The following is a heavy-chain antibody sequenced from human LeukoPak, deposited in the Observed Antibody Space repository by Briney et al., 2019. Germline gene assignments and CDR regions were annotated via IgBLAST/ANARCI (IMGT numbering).Heavy chain of an antibody. CDR1: GYTLTELS. V-gene: IGHV1-24*01. D-gene: IGHD2-2*01. J-gene: IGHJ4*02. Sequence: ASVKVSCKVSGYTLTELSMHWVRQAPGKGLEWMGGFDPEDGETIYAQKFRGRVTMTEDTSTDTAYMELSSLRSEDTAVYYCATDPDIVVVPAALRDWGQGTLVTVSS. CDR2: FDPEDGET. CDR3: ATDPDIVVVPAALRD.